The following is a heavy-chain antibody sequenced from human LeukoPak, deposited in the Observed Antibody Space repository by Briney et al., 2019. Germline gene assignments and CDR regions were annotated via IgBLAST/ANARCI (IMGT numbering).Heavy chain of an antibody. V-gene: IGHV4-59*01. CDR2: IYYTGT. Sequence: SETLSLTCTVSGGSISSYYWSWIRQSPGKGLEWIGYIYYTGTSYNPSLKSLVTISAATSKNRFSLKLISVTAADTAVYYCASRTLGNDYWGQGTLVTVSS. CDR3: ASRTLGNDY. J-gene: IGHJ4*02. D-gene: IGHD7-27*01. CDR1: GGSISSYY.